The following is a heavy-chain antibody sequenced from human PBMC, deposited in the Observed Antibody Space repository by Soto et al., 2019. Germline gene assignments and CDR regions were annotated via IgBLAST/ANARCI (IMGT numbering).Heavy chain of an antibody. D-gene: IGHD5-18*01. J-gene: IGHJ4*02. Sequence: LRLSCAASGLTVSSSYMSWVRQAPGKGLQWVSVIYSAGSTYYANSVKGRFTISRDISTNMVYLQMSSLTDEDTAVYYCARAREPEYSSAIFLDIWGQGALVTVSS. CDR3: ARAREPEYSSAIFLDI. V-gene: IGHV3-53*01. CDR1: GLTVSSSY. CDR2: IYSAGST.